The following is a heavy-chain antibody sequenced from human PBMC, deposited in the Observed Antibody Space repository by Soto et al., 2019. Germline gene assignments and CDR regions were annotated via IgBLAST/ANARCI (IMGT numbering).Heavy chain of an antibody. Sequence: PGGSLRLSCAASGFTFSSYAMHWVRQAPGKGLEWVAVISYDGSNKYYADSVKGRFTISRDNSKNTLYLQMNSLRAEDTAVYYCARVSSVGEPCNSISCYRGHWGQGIRVTVSS. J-gene: IGHJ4*02. CDR2: ISYDGSNK. CDR1: GFTFSSYA. D-gene: IGHD2-2*01. CDR3: ARVSSVGEPCNSISCYRGH. V-gene: IGHV3-30-3*01.